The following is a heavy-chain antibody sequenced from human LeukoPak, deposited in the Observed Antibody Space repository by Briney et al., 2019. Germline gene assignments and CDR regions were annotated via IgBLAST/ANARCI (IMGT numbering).Heavy chain of an antibody. V-gene: IGHV3-23*01. CDR3: AKDLTYCSSTSCYFSWRPGDAFDI. CDR2: ISGSGGST. J-gene: IGHJ3*02. Sequence: VGSLRLSCAASGFTFSSYAMSWVRQAPGKGLEWVSAISGSGGSTYYADSVKGRFTISRDNSKNTLYLQMNSLRAEDTAVYYCAKDLTYCSSTSCYFSWRPGDAFDIWGQGTMVTVSS. CDR1: GFTFSSYA. D-gene: IGHD2-2*01.